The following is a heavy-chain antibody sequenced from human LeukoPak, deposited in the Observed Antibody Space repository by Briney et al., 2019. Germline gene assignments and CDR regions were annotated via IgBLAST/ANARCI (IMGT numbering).Heavy chain of an antibody. Sequence: GGCLRLSRAPSGFTFSSYSTNWGPQAPGRGLERVSYIFSSSSNIYYAESVRGRFTISRDNAKSSLYLQMNSLRIEDTAVYYCARCTTGRTFGSLREIKRSREIDYGGQGNPGHRLL. CDR3: ARCTTGRTFGSLREIKRSREIDY. CDR1: GFTFSSYS. D-gene: IGHD1-1*01. V-gene: IGHV3-21*01. CDR2: IFSSSSNI. J-gene: IGHJ4*02.